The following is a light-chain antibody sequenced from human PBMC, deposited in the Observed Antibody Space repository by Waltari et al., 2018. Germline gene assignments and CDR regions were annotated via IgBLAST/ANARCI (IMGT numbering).Light chain of an antibody. CDR2: RNN. V-gene: IGLV1-47*01. CDR3: AAWYDRLLAWV. CDR1: SSNIGDNY. J-gene: IGLJ3*02. Sequence: QSVLTQPPSASGTPGQRVTMSCSGSSSNIGDNYVYWYQQLPGTAPTLLLYRNNERPPGVPDRFSGAKSGTSASPAINGRRPEDEDDYYCAAWYDRLLAWVFGGRTKLTVL.